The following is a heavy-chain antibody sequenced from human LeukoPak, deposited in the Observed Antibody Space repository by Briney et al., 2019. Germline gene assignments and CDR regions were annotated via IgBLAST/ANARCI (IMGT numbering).Heavy chain of an antibody. CDR2: INYSGST. CDR1: GGSISSYY. D-gene: IGHD2-21*02. CDR3: ARVGGDHDAFDI. Sequence: SETLSLTCTVSGGSISSYYWSWIRQPPGKGLEWTGYINYSGSTNYNPSLKSRVTISVDTSKNQFSLKLSSVTAADTAVYYCARVGGDHDAFDIWGQGTMVTVSS. J-gene: IGHJ3*02. V-gene: IGHV4-59*01.